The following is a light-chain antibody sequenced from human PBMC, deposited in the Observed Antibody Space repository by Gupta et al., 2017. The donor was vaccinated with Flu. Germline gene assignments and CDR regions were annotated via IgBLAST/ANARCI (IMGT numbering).Light chain of an antibody. CDR1: SSDVGGYYS. CDR2: DVN. CDR3: CSYTRSSTYV. V-gene: IGLV2-14*01. J-gene: IGLJ1*01. Sequence: QSALTQPASVSGSPGQSITISCTGTSSDVGGYYSVSWYQLPPGKAPKLMIYDVNKRPSGVSDRFSASKSGNTASLTISGLQAEDEADYYCCSYTRSSTYVFGTGTKVTVL.